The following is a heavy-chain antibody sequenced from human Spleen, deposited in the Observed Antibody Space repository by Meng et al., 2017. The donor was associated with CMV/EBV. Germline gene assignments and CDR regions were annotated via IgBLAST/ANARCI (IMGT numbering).Heavy chain of an antibody. D-gene: IGHD3-3*01. CDR1: GYTFTSYG. Sequence: ASVKVSCKPSGYTFTSYGISWVRQAPGQGLEWMGWISAYDGNTNYAQKFQGRVTMTTDTTTSTAYMELRSLRSEDTAVYYCARSTGATIFGVVGRGSGWFDPWGQGTLVTVSS. V-gene: IGHV1-18*01. CDR2: ISAYDGNT. CDR3: ARSTGATIFGVVGRGSGWFDP. J-gene: IGHJ5*02.